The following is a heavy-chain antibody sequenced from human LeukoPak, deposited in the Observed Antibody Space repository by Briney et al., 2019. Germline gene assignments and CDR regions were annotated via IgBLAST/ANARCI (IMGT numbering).Heavy chain of an antibody. CDR1: GGSISSGGYY. CDR2: IYYSGST. D-gene: IGHD1-14*01. Sequence: SETLSLTCTVSGGSISSGGYYWSWIRQHPGKGLEWIGYIYYSGSTYYNPSLKSRVTISVDTSKNQFSLKLSSVTAADTAVYYCARDNRYQLHNYGMTSGAKGPRSPSP. CDR3: ARDNRYQLHNYGMTS. V-gene: IGHV4-31*03. J-gene: IGHJ6*02.